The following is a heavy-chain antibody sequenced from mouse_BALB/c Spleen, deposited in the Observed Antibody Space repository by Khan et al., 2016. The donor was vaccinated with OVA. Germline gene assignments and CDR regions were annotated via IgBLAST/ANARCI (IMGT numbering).Heavy chain of an antibody. J-gene: IGHJ3*01. V-gene: IGHV2-9*02. Sequence: QVQLKESGPGLVAPSQTLSITCTVSGFSLSNYGVHWVRQPPGKGLEWLGVIWAGGSTNHNSALMSSLSISKDDSKSQVFLKMNSLQNDDAAMYYCARAFYNGAWFAYWGQGTLVTVSA. D-gene: IGHD1-3*01. CDR2: IWAGGST. CDR1: GFSLSNYG. CDR3: ARAFYNGAWFAY.